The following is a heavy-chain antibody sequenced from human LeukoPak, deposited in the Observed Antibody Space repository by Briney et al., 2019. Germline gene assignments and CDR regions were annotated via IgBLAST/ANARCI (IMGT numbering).Heavy chain of an antibody. D-gene: IGHD1-1*01. CDR2: ITSTTTYT. CDR3: VRCTFVLHKRCSAFDV. V-gene: IGHV3-21*01. Sequence: GGSLRLSCSASGFIFNTFGMNWVPQAPGKGLEWVSSITSTTTYTYYADSVKGRFTISRDNAKNSLFLQMNSLRAEDTAVYYCVRCTFVLHKRCSAFDVWGQGTMATVSA. J-gene: IGHJ3*01. CDR1: GFIFNTFG.